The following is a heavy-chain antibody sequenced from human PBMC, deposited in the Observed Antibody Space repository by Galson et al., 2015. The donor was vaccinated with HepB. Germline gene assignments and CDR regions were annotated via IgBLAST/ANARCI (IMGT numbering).Heavy chain of an antibody. D-gene: IGHD2-15*01. CDR2: IIPISGTT. Sequence: SVEVSCKASGGTLSSLIISWARQAPGQRPEWIGSIIPISGTTNYAQNFQGRVTITVDTSTDTAYMELSSLRSEDPAVYYCAWGGPARARGGDAFDIWGQGTMVTVSS. CDR3: AWGGPARARGGDAFDI. CDR1: GGTLSSLI. J-gene: IGHJ3*02. V-gene: IGHV1-69*08.